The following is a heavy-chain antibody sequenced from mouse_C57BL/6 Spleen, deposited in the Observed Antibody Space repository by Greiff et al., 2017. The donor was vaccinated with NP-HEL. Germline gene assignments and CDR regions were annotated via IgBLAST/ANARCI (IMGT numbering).Heavy chain of an antibody. CDR3: ARDSYDSNYWFAY. V-gene: IGHV1-22*01. D-gene: IGHD2-5*01. CDR2: INPNNGGT. CDR1: GYTFTDYN. J-gene: IGHJ3*01. Sequence: EVQVVESGPELVKPGASVKMSCKASGYTFTDYNMHWVKQSHGKSLEWIGYINPNNGGTSYNQKFKGKATLTVNKSSSTAYMELRSLTSEDSAVYYCARDSYDSNYWFAYWGQGTLVTVSA.